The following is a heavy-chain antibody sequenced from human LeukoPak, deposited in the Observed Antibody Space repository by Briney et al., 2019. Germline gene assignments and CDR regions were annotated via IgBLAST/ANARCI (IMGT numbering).Heavy chain of an antibody. CDR2: INSDGSST. CDR3: ARGMPYYDFWSGYYNVDY. Sequence: PGGSLRLSCAASGFTFSSYWMHWVRQAPGKGLVWVSRINSDGSSTSYADSVKDRFTISRDNAKNTLYLQMNSLRAEDTAVYYCARGMPYYDFWSGYYNVDYWGQGTLVTVSS. CDR1: GFTFSSYW. D-gene: IGHD3-3*01. V-gene: IGHV3-74*01. J-gene: IGHJ4*02.